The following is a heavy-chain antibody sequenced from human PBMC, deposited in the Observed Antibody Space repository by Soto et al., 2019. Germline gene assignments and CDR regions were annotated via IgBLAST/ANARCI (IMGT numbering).Heavy chain of an antibody. CDR1: GYTFTSYG. J-gene: IGHJ6*02. D-gene: IGHD3-10*01. Sequence: QVQLVQSGAEVKKPGASVKVSCKASGYTFTSYGISWVRQAPGQGLEWMGWISAYNGNTNYAQKLQGRVTMTTDTSTSTAYMELRSRRSDDTAVYYCALSMVRGVIIKGYYYYGMDVWGQGTTVTVSS. V-gene: IGHV1-18*04. CDR2: ISAYNGNT. CDR3: ALSMVRGVIIKGYYYYGMDV.